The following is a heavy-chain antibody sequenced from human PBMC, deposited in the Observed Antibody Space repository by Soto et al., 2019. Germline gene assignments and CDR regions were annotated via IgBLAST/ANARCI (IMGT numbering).Heavy chain of an antibody. CDR2: IFYSGTT. V-gene: IGHV4-30-4*01. J-gene: IGHJ6*02. CDR1: GDSISSADYY. Sequence: SETLSLTCTASGDSISSADYYWSWIRQTPGKGLEWIGHIFYSGTTYYNPSLKSRLTISVDTSKNHFSLRLTSVTAADTAVYYCARDLWVEPELYYYGMDVWGQGTTVTVS. D-gene: IGHD1-1*01. CDR3: ARDLWVEPELYYYGMDV.